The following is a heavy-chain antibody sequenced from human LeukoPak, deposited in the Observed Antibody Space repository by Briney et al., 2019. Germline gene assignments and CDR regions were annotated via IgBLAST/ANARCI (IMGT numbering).Heavy chain of an antibody. D-gene: IGHD6-19*01. CDR1: GYTFTSYY. Sequence: ASVKVSCKASGYTFTSYYMHWVRQAPGQGLEWMGIINPSGGSTSYAQKFQGRVTMTRDTSTSTVYMELSSLRSEDTALYYCAKDAQGLVRGGIYFDFWGQGSLVTVSS. J-gene: IGHJ4*02. V-gene: IGHV1-46*01. CDR2: INPSGGST. CDR3: AKDAQGLVRGGIYFDF.